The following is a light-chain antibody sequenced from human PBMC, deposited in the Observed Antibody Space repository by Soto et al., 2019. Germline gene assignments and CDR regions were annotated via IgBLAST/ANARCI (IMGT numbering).Light chain of an antibody. CDR2: EGS. V-gene: IGLV2-23*01. CDR3: SSFGNGNLVI. Sequence: QSALTQPASVSGSPGQSITISCTGTSSDVGSYNLVSWYQQHPGKAPKLMIYEGSKRPSGVSNRFSGSKSGNTASLTISGLQAEDEANYYCSSFGNGNLVIFGGGTQLTVL. J-gene: IGLJ2*01. CDR1: SSDVGSYNL.